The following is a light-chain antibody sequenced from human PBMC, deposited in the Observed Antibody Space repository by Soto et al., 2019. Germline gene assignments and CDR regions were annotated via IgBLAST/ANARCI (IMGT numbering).Light chain of an antibody. CDR2: DAS. J-gene: IGKJ1*01. CDR1: QSISSW. V-gene: IGKV1-5*01. Sequence: DIQMTQSPSTLSASVGDRGTITCRASQSISSWLAWFQQKPGKAPKLLMYDASSLASGIPSRFSGSGSGTEFTLTISSLQPDDFAAYHCQQYGTYLWTFGQGTRVEIK. CDR3: QQYGTYLWT.